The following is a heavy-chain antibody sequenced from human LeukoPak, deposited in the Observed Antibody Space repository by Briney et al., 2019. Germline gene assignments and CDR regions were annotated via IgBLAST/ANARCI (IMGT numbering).Heavy chain of an antibody. D-gene: IGHD3-9*01. Sequence: GGSLRLSCAASGFTFSSYEMNWVRQAPGKGLEWVSYISSSGSTIYYADSVKGRFTISRDNAKNSLYLQMNSLRAEDTAVYYCARGTSGYAINWFDPWGQGTLVTVSS. J-gene: IGHJ5*02. V-gene: IGHV3-48*03. CDR1: GFTFSSYE. CDR3: ARGTSGYAINWFDP. CDR2: ISSSGSTI.